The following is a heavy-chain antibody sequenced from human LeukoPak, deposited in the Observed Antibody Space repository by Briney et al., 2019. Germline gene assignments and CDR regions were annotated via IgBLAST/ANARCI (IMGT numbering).Heavy chain of an antibody. CDR1: GGTFSSYA. CDR3: ARDFLAVVAASDTDY. V-gene: IGHV7-4-1*02. Sequence: ASVKVSCKASGGTFSSYAISWVRQAPGQGLEWMGWINTNTGNPTYAQGFTGRFVFSLDTSVSTAYLQISSLKAEDTAVYYCARDFLAVVAASDTDYWGQGTLVTVSS. D-gene: IGHD2-15*01. CDR2: INTNTGNP. J-gene: IGHJ4*02.